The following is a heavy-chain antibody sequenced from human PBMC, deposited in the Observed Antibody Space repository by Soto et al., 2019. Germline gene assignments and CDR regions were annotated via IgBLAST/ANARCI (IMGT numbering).Heavy chain of an antibody. CDR1: GFTVSSNY. Sequence: GSLRLSCAASGFTVSSNYMTWVRQAPGKGLEWVSVIYSDGNTYYADSVKGRFTIPRHNSKNTLYLQMNSLRAEDTAVYYCAKEGVDTAMVNYYYYGMDVWGQGTTVTVSS. D-gene: IGHD5-18*01. J-gene: IGHJ6*02. CDR2: IYSDGNT. CDR3: AKEGVDTAMVNYYYYGMDV. V-gene: IGHV3-53*01.